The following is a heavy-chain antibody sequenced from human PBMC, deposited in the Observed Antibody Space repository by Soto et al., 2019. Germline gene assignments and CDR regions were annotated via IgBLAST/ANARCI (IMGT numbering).Heavy chain of an antibody. CDR3: VVGGCLSNLFDH. Sequence: EVQLVQSRTEVRKPGQSLPISCQASGYTFTNCWIGWVRQMPGKGLEWMGYIYPADSGPKYSPSFQGHFTISADRSTTTAFLHWTSLKASDTATYFCVVGGCLSNLFDHWGQGTLVRVSS. J-gene: IGHJ4*02. D-gene: IGHD2-15*01. CDR1: GYTFTNCW. V-gene: IGHV5-51*01. CDR2: IYPADSGP.